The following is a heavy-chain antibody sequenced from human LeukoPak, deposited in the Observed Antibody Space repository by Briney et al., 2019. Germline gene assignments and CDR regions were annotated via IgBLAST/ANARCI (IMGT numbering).Heavy chain of an antibody. CDR3: ARHTPCPLVPAAQNYYYYYYMDV. CDR2: INHSGST. Sequence: SETLSLTCAVYGGSFSGYYWSWIRQPPGKGLEWIGEINHSGSTNYNPSLKSRVTISVDTSKNQFSLKLSSVAAADTAVYYCARHTPCPLVPAAQNYYYYYYMDVWGKGTTVTVSS. CDR1: GGSFSGYY. J-gene: IGHJ6*03. D-gene: IGHD2-2*01. V-gene: IGHV4-34*01.